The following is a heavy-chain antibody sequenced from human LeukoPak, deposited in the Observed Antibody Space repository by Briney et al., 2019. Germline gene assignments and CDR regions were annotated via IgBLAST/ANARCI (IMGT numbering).Heavy chain of an antibody. CDR3: ARDPVGATDEYYYYYMDV. CDR1: GFTFSSYS. V-gene: IGHV3-21*01. CDR2: ISSSSSYI. D-gene: IGHD1-26*01. J-gene: IGHJ6*03. Sequence: GGSLRLSCAASGFTFSSYSMNWVRQAPGKGLEWVSSISSSSSYIYYADSVKGRFTISRDNAKNSLYLQMNSLRAEDTAVYYCARDPVGATDEYYYYYMDVWGKGTTVTVSS.